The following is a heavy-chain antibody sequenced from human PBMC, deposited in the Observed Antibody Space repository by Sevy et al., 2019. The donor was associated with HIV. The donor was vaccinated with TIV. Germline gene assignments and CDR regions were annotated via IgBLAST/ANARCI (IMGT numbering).Heavy chain of an antibody. CDR2: IKNKPDGGTT. D-gene: IGHD2-8*01. CDR1: GFTFNNAW. V-gene: IGHV3-15*01. Sequence: GGSLRLSCAASGFTFNNAWMSWVRQAPGKGLEWIGRIKNKPDGGTTDYAAPVKGRFTISRDDSKNTLYLEMNSLKTEDTAVYYCCTEGNVLLAEGWGHWFDPWGQGTLVTVSS. CDR3: CTEGNVLLAEGWGHWFDP. J-gene: IGHJ5*02.